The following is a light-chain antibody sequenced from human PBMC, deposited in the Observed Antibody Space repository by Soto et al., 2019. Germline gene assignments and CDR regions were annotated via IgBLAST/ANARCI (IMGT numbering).Light chain of an antibody. Sequence: EIMMTQSPATLSVSPGESATLSCRASQSVSNNLAWYQHKPGQAPRLLIYYASTRATGIPARSSGSGSGTEFTLTISSLQSEDFALYYCQQYNDWPPITFGQGTRLEIK. J-gene: IGKJ5*01. CDR2: YAS. V-gene: IGKV3-15*01. CDR3: QQYNDWPPIT. CDR1: QSVSNN.